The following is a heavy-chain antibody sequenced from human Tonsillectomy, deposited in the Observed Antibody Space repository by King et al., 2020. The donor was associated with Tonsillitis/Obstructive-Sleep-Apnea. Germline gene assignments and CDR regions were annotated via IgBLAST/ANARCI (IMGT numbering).Heavy chain of an antibody. D-gene: IGHD2-2*01. CDR1: GGSFSGYY. J-gene: IGHJ6*03. CDR3: ARGEVVVVPAVYYYYYYMDV. CDR2: INHSGST. Sequence: VQLQQWGAGLLKPSETLSLTCAVYGGSFSGYYWNWIRQPPGKGLEWIGEINHSGSTNYNPSLKSRVTISVDTSKNQFFLKLSSVTAADTAVYYCARGEVVVVPAVYYYYYYMDVWGKGTTVTVSS. V-gene: IGHV4-34*01.